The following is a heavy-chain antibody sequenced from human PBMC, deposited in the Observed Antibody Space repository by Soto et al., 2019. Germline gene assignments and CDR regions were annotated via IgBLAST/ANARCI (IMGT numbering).Heavy chain of an antibody. CDR2: ISSDGSNK. J-gene: IGHJ3*02. Sequence: QVQLVESGGGVVQPGRSLRLSCAASGFIFSRYDMHWIRQAPGKGLEWVALISSDGSNKYNADSVKGRFTISRDNSKNALYLQISSMRAAEAATYYCATVGSSWFAGAFEIWGQGTMVTVSS. CDR3: ATVGSSWFAGAFEI. V-gene: IGHV3-30*03. D-gene: IGHD6-13*01. CDR1: GFIFSRYD.